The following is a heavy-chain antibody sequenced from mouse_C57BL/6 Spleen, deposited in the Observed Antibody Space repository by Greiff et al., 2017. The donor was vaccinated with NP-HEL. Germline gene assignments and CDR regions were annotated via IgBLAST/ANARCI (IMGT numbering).Heavy chain of an antibody. D-gene: IGHD2-5*01. CDR3: ARSKRVYAMDY. J-gene: IGHJ4*01. CDR2: ISNGGGST. V-gene: IGHV5-12*01. CDR1: GFTFSDYY. Sequence: EVKVEESGGGLVQPGGSLKLSCAASGFTFSDYYMYWVRQTPEKRLEWVAYISNGGGSTYYPDTVKGRFTISRDNAKNTLYLQMSRLKSEDTAMYYCARSKRVYAMDYWGQGTSVTVSS.